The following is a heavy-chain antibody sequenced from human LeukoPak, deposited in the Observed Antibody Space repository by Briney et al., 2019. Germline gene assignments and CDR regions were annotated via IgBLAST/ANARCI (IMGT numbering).Heavy chain of an antibody. Sequence: SETLSLTCAVSGGSISSGGYSWSWIRQPPGKGLEWIGYIYHSGSTYYNPSLKSRVTISVDRSKNQFSLKLSSVTAADTAVYYCAGVRPVIHDYGMDVWGQGTTVTVSS. CDR2: IYHSGST. CDR3: AGVRPVIHDYGMDV. J-gene: IGHJ6*02. CDR1: GGSISSGGYS. D-gene: IGHD2/OR15-2a*01. V-gene: IGHV4-30-2*01.